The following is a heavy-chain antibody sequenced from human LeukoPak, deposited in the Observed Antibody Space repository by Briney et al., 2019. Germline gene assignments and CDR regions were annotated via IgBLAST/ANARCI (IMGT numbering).Heavy chain of an antibody. CDR1: GFSLSTSGMR. Sequence: ESGPALVKPTQTLTLTCTFSGFSLSTSGMRVSWIRQPPGKALEWLALIDWDDDKFYSTSLKTRLTISKDTSKNQVVLTMTNMDPVDTATYYCARAKYYYDSSGPAYYFDYWGQGTLVTVSS. CDR2: IDWDDDK. CDR3: ARAKYYYDSSGPAYYFDY. V-gene: IGHV2-70*04. D-gene: IGHD3-22*01. J-gene: IGHJ4*02.